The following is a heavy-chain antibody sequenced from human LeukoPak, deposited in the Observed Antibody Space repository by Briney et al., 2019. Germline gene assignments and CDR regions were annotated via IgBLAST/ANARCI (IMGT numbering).Heavy chain of an antibody. J-gene: IGHJ4*02. CDR1: GFTFGDYA. Sequence: GGALRLSCTASGFTFGDYAMSWFRQAPGKGLEWVGFISSKAYGGTTEYAASVKGRFTISRDDSKSIAYLQMNSLKTEDTAVYYCTSEYDFWSGHYGDFDYWGQGTLVTVSS. CDR2: ISSKAYGGTT. V-gene: IGHV3-49*03. D-gene: IGHD3-3*01. CDR3: TSEYDFWSGHYGDFDY.